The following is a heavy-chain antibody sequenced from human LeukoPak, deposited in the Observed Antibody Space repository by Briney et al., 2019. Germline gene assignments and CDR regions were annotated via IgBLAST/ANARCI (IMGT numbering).Heavy chain of an antibody. Sequence: SETLSLTCTVSGGSISSSSYYWGWIRQPPGKGLEWIGNIYYSGSTYYNPSLKSRVTISVDTSKDQFSLKLSSVTAADTALYYCARHPVSREKWPVPSWFDPWGRGPMVTVSS. CDR3: ARHPVSREKWPVPSWFDP. CDR1: GGSISSSSYY. V-gene: IGHV4-39*01. J-gene: IGHJ5*02. D-gene: IGHD6-19*01. CDR2: IYYSGST.